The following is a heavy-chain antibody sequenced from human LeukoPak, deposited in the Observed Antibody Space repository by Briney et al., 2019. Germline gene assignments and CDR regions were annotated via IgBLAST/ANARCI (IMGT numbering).Heavy chain of an antibody. V-gene: IGHV1-8*01. J-gene: IGHJ6*02. D-gene: IGHD3-10*01. CDR3: ARAPVSLWFGVYYYYYGMDV. CDR2: MNPNRGNT. CDR1: GYTFTSYD. Sequence: ASVKVSCKASGYTFTSYDINWVRQATGQGLEWMGWMNPNRGNTGYAQKFQGRVTMTRNTSISTAYMELSSLRSEDTAVYYCARAPVSLWFGVYYYYYGMDVWGQGTTVTVSS.